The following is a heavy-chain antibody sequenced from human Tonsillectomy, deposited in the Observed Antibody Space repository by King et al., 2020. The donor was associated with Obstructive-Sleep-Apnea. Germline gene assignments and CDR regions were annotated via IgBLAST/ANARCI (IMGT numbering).Heavy chain of an antibody. V-gene: IGHV4-4*02. CDR3: TSSGWAFDY. D-gene: IGHD6-19*01. Sequence: QVQLPESGPGLVKPSGTLSLTCAVSGASISSSSWWIWVRQSPGKGLEWIGEIYHRGRTNYNPSLKSRVTISIDKSKNQFSLKLSSLTAADTAVYYCTSSGWAFDYWGQGTLVTVSS. CDR2: IYHRGRT. J-gene: IGHJ4*02. CDR1: GASISSSSW.